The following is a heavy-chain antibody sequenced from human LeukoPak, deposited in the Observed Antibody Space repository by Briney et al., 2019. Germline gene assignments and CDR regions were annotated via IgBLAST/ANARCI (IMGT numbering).Heavy chain of an antibody. CDR3: ARGYCSGGSCFVGWFDP. V-gene: IGHV1-46*01. Sequence: ASVKVSCKASGYTFTSYYMHWVRQAPGQGLEWMGIINPSGGSTSYARKFQGRATMTRDMSTSTVYMELNSLRSEDTAVYYCARGYCSGGSCFVGWFDPWGQGTLVTVSS. J-gene: IGHJ5*02. D-gene: IGHD2-15*01. CDR2: INPSGGST. CDR1: GYTFTSYY.